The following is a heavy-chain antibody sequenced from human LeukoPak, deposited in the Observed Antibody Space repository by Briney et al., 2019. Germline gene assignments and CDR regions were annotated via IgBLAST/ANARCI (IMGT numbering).Heavy chain of an antibody. V-gene: IGHV5-51*01. D-gene: IGHD6-13*01. J-gene: IGHJ1*01. CDR2: IYPGDSDT. CDR1: GSSFTSYW. Sequence: GESLQISCKGSGSSFTSYWIGWVRQLPGKGLEWMGIIYPGDSDTRYSPSFQGQVTISADKSISTAYLQWSSLKASDTAMYYCARTAAGSAEYFQHWGQGTLVTVSS. CDR3: ARTAAGSAEYFQH.